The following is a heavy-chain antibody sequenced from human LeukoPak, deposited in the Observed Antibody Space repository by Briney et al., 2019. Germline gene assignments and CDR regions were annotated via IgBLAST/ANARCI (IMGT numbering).Heavy chain of an antibody. V-gene: IGHV4-38-2*02. D-gene: IGHD7-27*01. J-gene: IGHJ4*02. CDR1: GYSISSGYF. CDR3: TREVWGSTFPDY. Sequence: SETPSLTCSVSGYSISSGYFWGWIRQPPGKGPEWIATTHHSGATYYNPSLKSRVTLSVDTSKNQVSLKMTPVTAADTAVYYCTREVWGSTFPDYWGQGTLVTVSS. CDR2: THHSGAT.